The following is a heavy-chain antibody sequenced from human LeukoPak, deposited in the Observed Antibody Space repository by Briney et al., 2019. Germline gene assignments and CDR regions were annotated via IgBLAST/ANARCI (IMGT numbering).Heavy chain of an antibody. V-gene: IGHV3-48*01. J-gene: IGHJ4*02. Sequence: PGGSLRLSCAASGFTFSSYSMNWVRQAPGKGLEWVSYISYSSSTIYYADSVKGRFTISRDNAKNSLYLQMNSLRAEDTAVYYCARIYYDSSGYRLFDYWGQGTLVTVSS. CDR1: GFTFSSYS. CDR2: ISYSSSTI. CDR3: ARIYYDSSGYRLFDY. D-gene: IGHD3-22*01.